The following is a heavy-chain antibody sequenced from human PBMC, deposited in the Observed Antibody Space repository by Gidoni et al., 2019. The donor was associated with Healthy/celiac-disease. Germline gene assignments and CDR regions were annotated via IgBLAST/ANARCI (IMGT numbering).Heavy chain of an antibody. CDR3: AKDGIVKTTYYYYYMDV. D-gene: IGHD1-26*01. Sequence: QVQLVESGGGVVQPGRSLSLSWLASELPFRSHSMHWVRQAPGQGLEWVAVISYDGSNKYYADSVKGRFTISRDSSKNTLYLQLNDLRSEDTAVYYCAKDGIVKTTYYYYYMDVWGKGTTVTVSS. CDR2: ISYDGSNK. V-gene: IGHV3-30*18. J-gene: IGHJ6*03. CDR1: ELPFRSHS.